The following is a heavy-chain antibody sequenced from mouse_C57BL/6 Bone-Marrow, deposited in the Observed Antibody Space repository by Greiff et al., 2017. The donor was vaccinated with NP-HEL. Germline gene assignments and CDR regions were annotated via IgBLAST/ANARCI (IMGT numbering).Heavy chain of an antibody. CDR1: GFTFSSYA. J-gene: IGHJ4*01. D-gene: IGHD6-2*01. CDR2: ISDGGSYT. V-gene: IGHV5-4*01. Sequence: EVMLVESGGGLVKPGGSLKLSCAASGFTFSSYAMSWVRQTPEKRLEWVATISDGGSYTYYPDNVKGRFTISRDNAKNNLYLQMSRLKSEETAMYYCTREVSPAMDYWGQGTSVTVSS. CDR3: TREVSPAMDY.